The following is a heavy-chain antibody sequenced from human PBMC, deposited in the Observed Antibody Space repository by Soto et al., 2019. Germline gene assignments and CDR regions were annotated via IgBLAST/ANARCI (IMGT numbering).Heavy chain of an antibody. J-gene: IGHJ4*02. CDR2: ISAYNGNT. Sequence: ASVKVSCKASGYTFTIYGISCVLQSPGQGLDWMGWISAYNGNTNYAQKLQGRVTMTTDTSTSTAYMELRSLRSDDTAVYYCARDPYYYGGDFDYWGQGTLVTVS. CDR3: ARDPYYYGGDFDY. V-gene: IGHV1-18*01. CDR1: GYTFTIYG. D-gene: IGHD1-26*01.